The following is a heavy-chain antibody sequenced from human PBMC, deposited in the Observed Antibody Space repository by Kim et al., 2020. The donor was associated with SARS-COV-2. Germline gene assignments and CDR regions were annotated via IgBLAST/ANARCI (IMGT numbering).Heavy chain of an antibody. CDR2: ISGNGETK. Sequence: GGSLRLSCAASGFTFDHSAMHWVRQAPGKGLEWVSLISGNGETKYYADSVEGRFTISIDNSKNSLYLQMNSLRTEDTALYYCVRASGWLPRSWGQGTPVTVSS. CDR1: GFTFDHSA. V-gene: IGHV3-43*02. J-gene: IGHJ5*02. CDR3: VRASGWLPRS. D-gene: IGHD6-19*01.